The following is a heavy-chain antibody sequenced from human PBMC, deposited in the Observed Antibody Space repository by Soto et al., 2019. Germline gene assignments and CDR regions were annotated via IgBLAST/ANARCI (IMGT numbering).Heavy chain of an antibody. CDR3: ARESIAVADADY. CDR2: ISAYNGNT. CDR1: GYTFTSYG. Sequence: ASVKVSCKASGYTFTSYGMSWVRQGPGQGLEWMGWISAYNGNTNYAQKLQGRVTMTTDTSTSTAYMELRSLRSDVTAVYYCARESIAVADADYWGQGTLVTVSS. D-gene: IGHD6-19*01. J-gene: IGHJ4*02. V-gene: IGHV1-18*01.